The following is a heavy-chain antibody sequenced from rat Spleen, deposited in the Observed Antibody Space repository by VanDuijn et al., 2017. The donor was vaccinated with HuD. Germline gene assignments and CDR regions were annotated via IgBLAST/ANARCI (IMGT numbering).Heavy chain of an antibody. J-gene: IGHJ1*01. CDR3: AKDMSRTIAARSYWYFDF. CDR2: ISYDGGST. CDR1: GFTFRDYG. Sequence: EVQLVESGGGLVQPGRSMTLSCAASGFTFRDYGMAWVLQAPTNGLEWVASISYDGGSTYYRDSVKGRFTISRDNAKSTLYLQMESLRSEDTATYYCAKDMSRTIAARSYWYFDFWGPGTMVTVSS. V-gene: IGHV5-20*01. D-gene: IGHD1-2*01.